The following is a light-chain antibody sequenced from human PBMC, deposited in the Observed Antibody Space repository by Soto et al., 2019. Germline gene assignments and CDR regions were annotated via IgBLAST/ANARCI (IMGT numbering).Light chain of an antibody. V-gene: IGKV1-39*01. Sequence: DIQMTQSPSSLSASVGDRVTITYRTRESINTYLNWYQQKPGKAPKLLIYGAPSLRSGVPLRFSGSGSGTDFTLTISSLEPEDFATYYRQESFSSLWGTCGQGTKVDIK. CDR3: QESFSSLWGT. CDR1: ESINTY. CDR2: GAP. J-gene: IGKJ1*01.